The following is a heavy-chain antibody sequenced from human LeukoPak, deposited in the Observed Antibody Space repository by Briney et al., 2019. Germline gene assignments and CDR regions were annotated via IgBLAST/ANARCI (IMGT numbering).Heavy chain of an antibody. Sequence: SVKVSCKASGGTFSSYALNWVRQAPGQGLEWMGRIIPILGITNYAQKFQGRVTITADKSTSTAYMELSSLRSEDTAIYYCARNYCGGDSYWRDRELDYWGQGTLVTVSS. CDR3: ARNYCGGDSYWRDRELDY. CDR1: GGTFSSYA. CDR2: IIPILGIT. J-gene: IGHJ4*02. D-gene: IGHD2-21*01. V-gene: IGHV1-69*04.